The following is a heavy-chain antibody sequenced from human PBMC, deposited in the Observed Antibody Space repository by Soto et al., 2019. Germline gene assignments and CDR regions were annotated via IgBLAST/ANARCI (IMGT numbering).Heavy chain of an antibody. Sequence: EVELLESGGGLVQPGGSLRLSCEASGFTFTRFSISWVRQAPGKGLEWVSAISGRGGATYYADSVKGRFTISRDNSKNALYLQMNSLRAEDTALYYCAKSFYYDATGSLISHAFDIWGQGTMVTVSS. J-gene: IGHJ3*02. CDR2: ISGRGGAT. CDR3: AKSFYYDATGSLISHAFDI. V-gene: IGHV3-23*01. CDR1: GFTFTRFS. D-gene: IGHD3-22*01.